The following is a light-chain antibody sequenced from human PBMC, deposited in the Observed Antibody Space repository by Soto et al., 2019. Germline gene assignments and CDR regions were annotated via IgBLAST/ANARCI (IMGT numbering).Light chain of an antibody. V-gene: IGLV2-23*02. Sequence: QSALTQPASVSGSPGQSITISCTGTSSDVGSYNLVSWYQQHPGKAPNFIIYEVSKRPSGVSNRFSGSKSGNTASLTISGLQAEDEADYYCCSYADSTSVRFGGGTKLTVL. J-gene: IGLJ2*01. CDR3: CSYADSTSVR. CDR1: SSDVGSYNL. CDR2: EVS.